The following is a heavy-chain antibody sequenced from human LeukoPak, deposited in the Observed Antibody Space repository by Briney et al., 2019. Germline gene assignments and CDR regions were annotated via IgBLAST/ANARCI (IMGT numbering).Heavy chain of an antibody. D-gene: IGHD2-15*01. J-gene: IGHJ5*02. CDR2: ISGSGGST. Sequence: PGGSLRLSCAASGFTFSSYALSWVRQAPGKGLEWASAISGSGGSTYYADSVKGRFTISRDNSKNTLYLQMNSLRAEDTAVYYCAKDPGDIVVVVAAPGRNWFDPWGQGTLVTVSS. V-gene: IGHV3-23*01. CDR3: AKDPGDIVVVVAAPGRNWFDP. CDR1: GFTFSSYA.